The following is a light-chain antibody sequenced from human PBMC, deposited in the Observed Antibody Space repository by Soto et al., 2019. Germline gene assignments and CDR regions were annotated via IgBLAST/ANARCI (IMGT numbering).Light chain of an antibody. CDR3: YSTDSSSKHSV. CDR2: EDT. V-gene: IGLV3-10*01. J-gene: IGLJ1*01. CDR1: PLPKKY. Sequence: SYELTQPPSLSVSPRLTAGITCYGDPLPKKYASWHQQESGQAPVLVIYEDTKRPSGIPERFSGSSSGTMATLTISGAQVEDEGDYYCYSTDSSSKHSVFVTGTKVTVL.